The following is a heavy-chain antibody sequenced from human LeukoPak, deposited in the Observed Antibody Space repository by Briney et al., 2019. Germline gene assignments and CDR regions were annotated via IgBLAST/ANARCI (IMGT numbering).Heavy chain of an antibody. CDR2: INHNGNVN. CDR3: ARGGGLDV. D-gene: IGHD3-16*01. CDR1: GFTFSSYW. J-gene: IGHJ6*02. V-gene: IGHV3-7*03. Sequence: GGSLRLSCAASGFTFSSYWMNWARQAPGKGLEWVASINHNGNVNYYVDSVKGRFTISRDNAKNSLYLHMSNLRAEDTAVYFCARGGGLDVWGQGATVTVSS.